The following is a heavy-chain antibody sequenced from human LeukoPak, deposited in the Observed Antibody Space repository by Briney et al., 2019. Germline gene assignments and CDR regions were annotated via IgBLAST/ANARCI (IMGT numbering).Heavy chain of an antibody. D-gene: IGHD2-15*01. CDR3: ARLGFCSSGSCPSFDS. J-gene: IGHJ4*02. V-gene: IGHV4-59*08. Sequence: PSETLSLTCTVSGGSISSYYWSWIRQPPGKGLELIGYIHYFGSTNYNPSLKSRVTMSVDTSKNQFSLKLSSVTAADTAVYYCARLGFCSSGSCPSFDSWGQGALVTVSS. CDR1: GGSISSYY. CDR2: IHYFGST.